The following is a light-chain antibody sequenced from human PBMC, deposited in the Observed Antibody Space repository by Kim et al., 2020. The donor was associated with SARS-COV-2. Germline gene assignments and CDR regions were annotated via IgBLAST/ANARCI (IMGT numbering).Light chain of an antibody. CDR2: GAS. CDR1: QSVSSN. Sequence: VSRGESPPLSGRDSQSVSSNLAWYQQKPGQAPRLLNYGASTRATGIPARFSGSGSGTEFTLTISSLQSEDFAVYYCQQYNNWPPTFGQGTKVDIK. J-gene: IGKJ1*01. V-gene: IGKV3-15*01. CDR3: QQYNNWPPT.